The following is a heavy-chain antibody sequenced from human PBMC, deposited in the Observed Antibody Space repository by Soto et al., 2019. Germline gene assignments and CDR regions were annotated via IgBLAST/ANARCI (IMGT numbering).Heavy chain of an antibody. D-gene: IGHD4-17*01. CDR2: IWYDGSNK. V-gene: IGHV3-33*01. CDR1: GFTFSSYG. Sequence: GGSLRLSCAASGFTFSSYGMHWVRQAPGKGLEWVAVIWYDGSNKYYADSVKGRFTISRDNSKNTLYLQMNSLRAEDTAVYYCARDWDYGEAFDYWGQGTLVTVSS. CDR3: ARDWDYGEAFDY. J-gene: IGHJ4*02.